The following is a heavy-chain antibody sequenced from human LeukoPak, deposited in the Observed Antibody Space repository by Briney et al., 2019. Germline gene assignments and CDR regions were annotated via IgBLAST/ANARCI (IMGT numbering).Heavy chain of an antibody. CDR2: INHSGST. D-gene: IGHD6-25*01. Sequence: PAETLSLTCAVYGGSFSGYYWSWVRQPPGKGLEWIGEINHSGSTNYKPSLKSRVTISVDTSKNQFSLKLSSVTAADTAVYYCARGTSGWFDPWGQATLVTVSS. CDR1: GGSFSGYY. V-gene: IGHV4-34*01. J-gene: IGHJ5*02. CDR3: ARGTSGWFDP.